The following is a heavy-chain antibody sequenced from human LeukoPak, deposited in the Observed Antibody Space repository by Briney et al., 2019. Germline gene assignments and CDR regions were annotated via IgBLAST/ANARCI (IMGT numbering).Heavy chain of an antibody. D-gene: IGHD3-22*01. V-gene: IGHV3-30*01. CDR1: GFTFSSYA. Sequence: GRSLRLSCAASGFTFSSYAMHWVRQAPGKGLEWVAVISYDGSNKYYADSVKGRFTISRDNSKNTLYLQMNSLRAEDTAVYYCATLRWYDSSGYDAFDIWGQGTMVTVSS. CDR3: ATLRWYDSSGYDAFDI. CDR2: ISYDGSNK. J-gene: IGHJ3*02.